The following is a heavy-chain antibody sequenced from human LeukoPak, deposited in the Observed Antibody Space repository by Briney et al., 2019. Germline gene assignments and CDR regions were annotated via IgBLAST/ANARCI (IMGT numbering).Heavy chain of an antibody. J-gene: IGHJ4*02. Sequence: GGSLRLSCAASGFTFSNHAMSWVRQSPGKGLQWVAVISGGGRTTEYEDFVKGRFTISRDNSKNTLSLQMNSLTVEDTAIYFCAKNVVVKRYIDFWGQGTLVTVSS. V-gene: IGHV3-23*01. CDR1: GFTFSNHA. CDR2: ISGGGRTT. CDR3: AKNVVVKRYIDF. D-gene: IGHD2-15*01.